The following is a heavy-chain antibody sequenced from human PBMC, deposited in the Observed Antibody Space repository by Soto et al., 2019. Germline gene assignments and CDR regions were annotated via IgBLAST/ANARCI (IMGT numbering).Heavy chain of an antibody. J-gene: IGHJ3*02. CDR2: ISAYNGNT. CDR3: ARRHRSSWYGGGCAFDI. D-gene: IGHD6-13*01. Sequence: QVQLVPSGAEVKKPGASGKVSCKTSGYTCTSYGVSWVRQAPGQGLEGMGCISAYNGNTNYAQKLQGRVTITTDTSTSPAYLELRSLRSDDTAVYYCARRHRSSWYGGGCAFDIWGQGTMVTVSS. CDR1: GYTCTSYG. V-gene: IGHV1-18*01.